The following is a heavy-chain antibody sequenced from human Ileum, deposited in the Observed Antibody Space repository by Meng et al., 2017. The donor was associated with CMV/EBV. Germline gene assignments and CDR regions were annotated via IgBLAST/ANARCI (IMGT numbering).Heavy chain of an antibody. Sequence: GESLKISCAASGFTFSDYYMSWIRQAPGKGLEWVSYISSSGSTIYYADSVKGRFTISRDNAKNSLYLQMNSLRAEDTAVYYCARASTYDAFDIWGQGTMVTV. CDR2: ISSSGSTI. D-gene: IGHD5/OR15-5a*01. CDR1: GFTFSDYY. V-gene: IGHV3-11*01. CDR3: ARASTYDAFDI. J-gene: IGHJ3*02.